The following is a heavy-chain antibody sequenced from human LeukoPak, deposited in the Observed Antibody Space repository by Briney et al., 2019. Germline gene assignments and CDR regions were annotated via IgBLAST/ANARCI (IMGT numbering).Heavy chain of an antibody. CDR3: TKSDHFDY. CDR2: GEGDGSSS. D-gene: IGHD2-21*02. J-gene: IGHJ4*02. Sequence: GGSLRLSCAASGLTLGNYWMHCVRQAPGKGLVWVSRGEGDGSSSTYADSVKGRFTISRDYAKNTLYLQMNSLRADDTAVYYCTKSDHFDYWGQGTLVTVSS. V-gene: IGHV3-74*03. CDR1: GLTLGNYW.